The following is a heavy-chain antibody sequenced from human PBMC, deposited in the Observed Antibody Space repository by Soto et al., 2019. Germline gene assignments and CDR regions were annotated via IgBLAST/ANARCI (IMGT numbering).Heavy chain of an antibody. CDR1: GFTVSSNY. Sequence: GGSLRLSCAASGFTVSSNYMSWVRQAPGKGLEWVSVIYSGGSTYYADSGKGRFTISRHNSKNTLYLQMNSLRAEDTAVYYCARVHYYGSGSREFDYWGQGTLVTVSS. CDR3: ARVHYYGSGSREFDY. CDR2: IYSGGST. J-gene: IGHJ4*02. V-gene: IGHV3-53*04. D-gene: IGHD3-10*01.